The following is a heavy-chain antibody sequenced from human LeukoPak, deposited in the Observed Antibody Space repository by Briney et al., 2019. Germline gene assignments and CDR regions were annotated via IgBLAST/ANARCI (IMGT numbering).Heavy chain of an antibody. V-gene: IGHV1-8*01. CDR3: ARGVNSQGTAMVLFDS. CDR2: MNPKSGNT. Sequence: ASVKVSCKASGYTFTNHDINWVRQASGQGLEWRGWMNPKSGNTGYLQKFQGRVTMTRDTSMSTAFMELSSLTSEDTAVYYCARGVNSQGTAMVLFDSWVQGSLVTVSA. J-gene: IGHJ4*02. CDR1: GYTFTNHD. D-gene: IGHD5-18*01.